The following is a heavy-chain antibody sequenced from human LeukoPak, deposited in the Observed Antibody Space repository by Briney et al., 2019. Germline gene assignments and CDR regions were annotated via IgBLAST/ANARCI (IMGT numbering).Heavy chain of an antibody. CDR1: GFTFSNGW. J-gene: IGHJ4*02. Sequence: GGSLRLSCAASGFTFSNGWMSWVRQAPGKGMEWVGRIKSKSERGTTDYAAPVKGGFTISRDGSTNTVYLHMNSLKTEDTAVYFCTSNLYCSTSSCYTLDNWGQGTLVAVSP. CDR2: IKSKSERGTT. CDR3: TSNLYCSTSSCYTLDN. V-gene: IGHV3-15*01. D-gene: IGHD2-2*02.